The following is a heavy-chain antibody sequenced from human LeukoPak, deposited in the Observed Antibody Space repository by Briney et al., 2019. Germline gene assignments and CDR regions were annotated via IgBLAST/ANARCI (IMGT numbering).Heavy chain of an antibody. J-gene: IGHJ6*03. CDR2: IYPGDSDT. CDR3: ARRKYSSSSWAYSYMDV. V-gene: IGHV5-51*01. CDR1: GYSFTSYW. Sequence: GESLKITFKGSGYSFTSYWIGWVRQMPGKGLEWMGIIYPGDSDTRYSPPFQGQVTISADKSISTAYLQWSSLKASDTAMYYCARRKYSSSSWAYSYMDVWGKGTTVTVSS. D-gene: IGHD6-6*01.